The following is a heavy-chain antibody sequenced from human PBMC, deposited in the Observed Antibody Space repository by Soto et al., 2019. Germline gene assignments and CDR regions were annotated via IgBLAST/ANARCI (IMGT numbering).Heavy chain of an antibody. CDR1: GGSISSGGYY. Sequence: SETLSLTCSVSGGSISSGGYYWSWIRQHPGKGLEWIGYISYSGSTYYNPSLKSRVTISVDTSKNQFSLKLSSVTGADTAVFYCARMNLTGYYYYYYMDVCGKGTTVTVSS. CDR3: ARMNLTGYYYYYYMDV. J-gene: IGHJ6*03. CDR2: ISYSGST. V-gene: IGHV4-31*03. D-gene: IGHD3-9*01.